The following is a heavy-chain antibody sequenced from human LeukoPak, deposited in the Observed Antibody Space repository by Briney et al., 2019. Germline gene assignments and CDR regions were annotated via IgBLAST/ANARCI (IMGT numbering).Heavy chain of an antibody. CDR2: IKQDGSEK. D-gene: IGHD4-17*01. CDR3: AREGRKDYGDFFDY. Sequence: PGGSLRLCCAASGFAFSSYWMSWVRQAPGKGMEWVANIKQDGSEKYYVDSVKGRFTISRDNAKNSLYLQMNSLRAEDTAVYYCAREGRKDYGDFFDYWGQGTLVTVSS. CDR1: GFAFSSYW. J-gene: IGHJ4*02. V-gene: IGHV3-7*01.